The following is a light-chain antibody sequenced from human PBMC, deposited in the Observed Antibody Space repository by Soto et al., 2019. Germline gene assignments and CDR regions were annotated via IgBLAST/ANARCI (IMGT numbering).Light chain of an antibody. J-gene: IGKJ1*01. V-gene: IGKV3-15*01. CDR1: QSVSSN. CDR3: QQYNNFRWT. CDR2: GAS. Sequence: EIVMTQSPATLSVSPGERATLSCRASQSVSSNLAWYQQKPGQAPRLLIYGASTRATGIPARFSGSGSGTEFTLTISSLQPEDVATYYCQQYNNFRWTFGQGTKV.